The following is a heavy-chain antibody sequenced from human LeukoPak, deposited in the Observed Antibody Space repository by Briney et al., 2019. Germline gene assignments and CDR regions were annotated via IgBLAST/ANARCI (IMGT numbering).Heavy chain of an antibody. D-gene: IGHD5-24*01. Sequence: GDSLKISCKGSGYIFTTCWIGWVRQMPGKGLEWVGIIYPADSETKYSPSFQGHVTISADKSVTTAYLQWSSLKASDAAMYYCVRSSRDGYHDAFDIWGQGTMVTVSS. CDR3: VRSSRDGYHDAFDI. CDR1: GYIFTTCW. V-gene: IGHV5-51*01. J-gene: IGHJ3*02. CDR2: IYPADSET.